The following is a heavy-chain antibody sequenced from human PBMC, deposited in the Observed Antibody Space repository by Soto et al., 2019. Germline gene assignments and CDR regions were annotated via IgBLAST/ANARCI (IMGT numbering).Heavy chain of an antibody. CDR1: GFTFSSYG. CDR2: IWYDGSNK. D-gene: IGHD2-2*01. Sequence: QVQLVESGGGVVQPGRSLRLSCAASGFTFSSYGMHWVRQAPGKGLEWVAVIWYDGSNKYYADSVKGRFTISRDNSKNTLYLQMNSLRAEDTAVYYCASGLFPHADRTYCSSTSCPLFVYWGQGTLVTVSS. V-gene: IGHV3-33*01. J-gene: IGHJ4*02. CDR3: ASGLFPHADRTYCSSTSCPLFVY.